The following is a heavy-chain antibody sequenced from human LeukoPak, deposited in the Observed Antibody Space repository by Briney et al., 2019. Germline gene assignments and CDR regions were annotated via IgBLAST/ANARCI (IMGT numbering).Heavy chain of an antibody. Sequence: ASVKVSCKASGYTFTSYGISWVRQAPGQGLEWMGWISAYNGNTNYAQKPQGRVTMTTDTSTSTAYMELRSLRSDDTAVYYCARDLLDYYDSSGYSSNAFDIWGQGTMVTVSS. J-gene: IGHJ3*02. V-gene: IGHV1-18*01. CDR1: GYTFTSYG. CDR3: ARDLLDYYDSSGYSSNAFDI. D-gene: IGHD3-22*01. CDR2: ISAYNGNT.